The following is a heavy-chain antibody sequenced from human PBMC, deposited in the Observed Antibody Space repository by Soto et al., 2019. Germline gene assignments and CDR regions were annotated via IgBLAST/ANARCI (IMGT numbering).Heavy chain of an antibody. CDR1: GGIFSRYT. V-gene: IGHV1-69*02. CDR2: LIPNLGLA. Sequence: QVQLVQSGAEVKKPGSSVKVSCKASGGIFSRYTISWVRQAPGQGLEWLGKLIPNLGLAIYAQKFQGRVTITAEKSTSTAYMELSSLRSDDTAVYDCSRQLVVPDENDAFAIWGQGTMVTVSS. D-gene: IGHD2-8*02. CDR3: SRQLVVPDENDAFAI. J-gene: IGHJ3*02.